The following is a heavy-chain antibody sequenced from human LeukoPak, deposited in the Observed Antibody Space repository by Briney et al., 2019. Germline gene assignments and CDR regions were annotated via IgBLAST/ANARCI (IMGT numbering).Heavy chain of an antibody. V-gene: IGHV3-64*01. Sequence: GGSLRLVCAASGFTFSNYPMHWVRHAPGGGLEYVSGISGNGDSTYHANSVKGRFTISRDNSKDRLYLQMYSRRAGDMAVYYCAAYTSSWYGYWGQGTLVTVSS. CDR2: ISGNGDST. D-gene: IGHD6-13*01. J-gene: IGHJ4*02. CDR3: AAYTSSWYGY. CDR1: GFTFSNYP.